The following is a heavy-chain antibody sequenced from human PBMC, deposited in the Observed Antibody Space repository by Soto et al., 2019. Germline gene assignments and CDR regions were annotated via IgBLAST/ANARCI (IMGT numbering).Heavy chain of an antibody. J-gene: IGHJ4*02. Sequence: GGSLRLSCAASGFTFSNAWMSWVRQAPGKGLEWIGRIKTNSDGGTVDYASPVKGRFTISRDDSKSMLYLDLNSLKTEDTGVYFCATVYCATTSCYAPFDYWGKGTLVTVSS. D-gene: IGHD2-2*01. CDR1: GFTFSNAW. CDR3: ATVYCATTSCYAPFDY. V-gene: IGHV3-15*01. CDR2: IKTNSDGGTV.